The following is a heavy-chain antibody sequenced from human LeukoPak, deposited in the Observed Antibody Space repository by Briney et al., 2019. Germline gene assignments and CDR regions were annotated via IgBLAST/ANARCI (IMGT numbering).Heavy chain of an antibody. D-gene: IGHD5-18*01. CDR3: ARERGYSYGDFDY. CDR2: ISSSSSYI. Sequence: GGSLRLSCAASGFTFSSYSMNWVRQAPGKGLEWVSSISSSSSYIYYADSVKGRFTISRDNAKNSLYLQMNSLRAEDTAVYYCARERGYSYGDFDYWGQGTLVTVSS. CDR1: GFTFSSYS. J-gene: IGHJ4*02. V-gene: IGHV3-21*01.